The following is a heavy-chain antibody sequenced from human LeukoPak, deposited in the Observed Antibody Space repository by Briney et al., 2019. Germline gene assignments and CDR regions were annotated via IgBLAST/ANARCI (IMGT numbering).Heavy chain of an antibody. CDR1: GYSISSGYY. Sequence: PSETLSLTCAVSGYSISSGYYWGWIRQPPGKGLEWIGSIYHSGSTYYNPPLKSRVTISVDTSKNQFSLKLSSVTAADTAVYYCARLQASPYYFDYWGQGTLVTVSS. CDR2: IYHSGST. CDR3: ARLQASPYYFDY. V-gene: IGHV4-38-2*01. J-gene: IGHJ4*02.